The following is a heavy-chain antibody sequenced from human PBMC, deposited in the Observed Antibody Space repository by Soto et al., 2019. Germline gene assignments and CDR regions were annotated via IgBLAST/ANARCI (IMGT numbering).Heavy chain of an antibody. CDR1: EGYIRSRDDY. D-gene: IGHD1-1*01. V-gene: IGHV4-30-4*01. CDR3: ARDGYKGENYYYGMDV. Sequence: SHTYTVAEGYIRSRDDYWSWKRKPPGKGLEWIGYIYYSGSTYYNPSLKSRVTISVDTSKNQFSLKLSSVTAADTAVYDCARDGYKGENYYYGMDVCGQGTTVTGSS. J-gene: IGHJ6*02. CDR2: IYYSGST.